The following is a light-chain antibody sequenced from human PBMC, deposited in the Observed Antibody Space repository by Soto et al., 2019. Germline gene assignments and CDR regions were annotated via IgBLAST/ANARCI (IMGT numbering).Light chain of an antibody. CDR2: DAS. J-gene: IGKJ4*01. CDR3: QQRDIWPLT. Sequence: EIVLTQSPATLSLSPGERATLSCRASQSVSSYLAWYQQKPGQAPRLLIYDASNRATGIPARFRGSGSGTAFTLTISSLEPEDFAVYYCQQRDIWPLTFGGGTKVEIK. CDR1: QSVSSY. V-gene: IGKV3-11*01.